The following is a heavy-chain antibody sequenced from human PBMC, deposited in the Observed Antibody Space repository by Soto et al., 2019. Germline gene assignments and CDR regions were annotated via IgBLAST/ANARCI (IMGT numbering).Heavy chain of an antibody. D-gene: IGHD3-22*01. CDR1: GFTFSNYA. Sequence: GGSLRLSCAASGFTFSNYAMRWVRQAPGKGLEWVSAISGSGGNTYYTDADSVKGRFTISRDNVKNTLYLQINSLRAEDTAVYYCAKDSRGYFRPVDYCGQGTLVTVSS. CDR2: ISGSGGNT. CDR3: AKDSRGYFRPVDY. J-gene: IGHJ4*02. V-gene: IGHV3-23*01.